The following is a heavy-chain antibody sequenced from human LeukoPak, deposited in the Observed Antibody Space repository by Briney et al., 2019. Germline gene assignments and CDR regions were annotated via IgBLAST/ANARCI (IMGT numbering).Heavy chain of an antibody. D-gene: IGHD2-15*01. Sequence: SDTLSLTCTLSGGSVSSGSYYWSWIRQPPGGGLECIGYVYYTGSTNYTPSLKSRVTISVDKSKSQFSLKLSSVTAADTAVYYCARVAKFGYCSGGSCYGSGNYFDYWGQGTLVTVSS. V-gene: IGHV4-61*01. CDR2: VYYTGST. CDR1: GGSVSSGSYY. CDR3: ARVAKFGYCSGGSCYGSGNYFDY. J-gene: IGHJ4*02.